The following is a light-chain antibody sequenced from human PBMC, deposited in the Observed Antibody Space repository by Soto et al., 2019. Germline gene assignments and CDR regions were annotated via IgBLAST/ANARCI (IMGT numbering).Light chain of an antibody. Sequence: EIVLTQSPATLSLSPGERATLYCRTSQSVRNHLVWYQQKPGQAPRLLIYDASIRATGIPGRFSGSGSVADFTLTISGLEPEDFAVYYCQQRAVWPINVGGGTKVEIK. CDR2: DAS. J-gene: IGKJ4*01. V-gene: IGKV3-11*01. CDR1: QSVRNH. CDR3: QQRAVWPIN.